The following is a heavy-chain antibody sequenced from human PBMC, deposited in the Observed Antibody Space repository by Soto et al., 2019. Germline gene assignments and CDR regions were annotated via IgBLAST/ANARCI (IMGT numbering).Heavy chain of an antibody. CDR2: ICGSGGST. Sequence: GGSLRLSCAASGLTFSSYAMSWVRQAPGKGLEWVSAICGSGGSTYYADSVKGRFTISRDNSKSTLYLQMNSLRAEDTAVYYCAKDGIYYYDSSGYYDYWGQGTLVTVSS. J-gene: IGHJ4*02. D-gene: IGHD3-22*01. CDR1: GLTFSSYA. CDR3: AKDGIYYYDSSGYYDY. V-gene: IGHV3-23*01.